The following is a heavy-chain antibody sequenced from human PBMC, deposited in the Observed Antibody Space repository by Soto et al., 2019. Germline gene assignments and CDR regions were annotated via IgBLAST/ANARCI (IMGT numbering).Heavy chain of an antibody. CDR3: ARDPGDGYNFAGMDV. Sequence: SETLSLTCTVSGGSISSGGYYWSWIRQHPGKGLEWIGYIYYSGSTYYNPSLKSRVTISVDTSKNQFSLKLSSVTAADTAVYYCARDPGDGYNFAGMDVWGQGTTVTVSS. V-gene: IGHV4-31*03. J-gene: IGHJ6*02. D-gene: IGHD5-12*01. CDR2: IYYSGST. CDR1: GGSISSGGYY.